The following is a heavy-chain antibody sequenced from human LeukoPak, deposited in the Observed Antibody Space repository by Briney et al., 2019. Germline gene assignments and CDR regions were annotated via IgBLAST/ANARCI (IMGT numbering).Heavy chain of an antibody. V-gene: IGHV4-38-2*02. CDR2: ICHTGST. J-gene: IGHJ5*02. CDR1: GFSISSGYF. CDR3: ARYYEGATQIAFDP. D-gene: IGHD3-3*01. Sequence: SETLSLTCTVSGFSISSGYFWAWIRQPPGKGLEWIGSICHTGSTYYNPSLESRVTISVDTSKNQFSLKLRSVTAADTAVYYCARYYEGATQIAFDPWGQGTLVTVSS.